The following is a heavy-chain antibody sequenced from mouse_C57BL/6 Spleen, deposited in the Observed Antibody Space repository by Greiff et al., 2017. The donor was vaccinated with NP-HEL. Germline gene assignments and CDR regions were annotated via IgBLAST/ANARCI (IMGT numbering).Heavy chain of an antibody. CDR3: ARDSTHYAMDY. Sequence: VQLQQSGAELVKPGASVKLSCKASGYTFTSYWMQWVKQRPGQGLEWIGEIDPSDSYTNYNQKFKGKATLTVDTSSSTAYMQLSSLTSEDSAVYYCARDSTHYAMDYWGQGTSVTVSS. D-gene: IGHD5-1*01. J-gene: IGHJ4*01. CDR1: GYTFTSYW. CDR2: IDPSDSYT. V-gene: IGHV1-50*01.